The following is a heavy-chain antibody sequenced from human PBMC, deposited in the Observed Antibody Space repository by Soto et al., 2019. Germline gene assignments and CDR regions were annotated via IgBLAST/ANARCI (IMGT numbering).Heavy chain of an antibody. V-gene: IGHV1-8*01. CDR1: ACAFPSYD. CDR2: MNPNSGNT. CDR3: AREHYGTPAWFDP. D-gene: IGHD3-10*01. J-gene: IGHJ5*02. Sequence: ASSVPVSCLASACAFPSYDMNWVRQDTGQGPEWMGWMNPNSGNTGYAQKFQGRVTMTRNTSISTAYMELSSLRSEDTAVYYCAREHYGTPAWFDPWGQGTLVTVSS.